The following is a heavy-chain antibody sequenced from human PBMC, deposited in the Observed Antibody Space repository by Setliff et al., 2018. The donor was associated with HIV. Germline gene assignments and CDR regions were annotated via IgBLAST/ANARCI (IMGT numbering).Heavy chain of an antibody. CDR2: IYSSGST. Sequence: SETLSLTCTVSGGSISGHYWSWIRQPPGRGLEWIGYIYSSGSTNFNPPLQSRVTISVDTSKNQFSLKVRYVTAADTAIYYCAREIWGQVAHVPYGMDVWGQGTTVTVSS. V-gene: IGHV4-59*11. J-gene: IGHJ6*02. CDR1: GGSISGHY. D-gene: IGHD5-12*01. CDR3: AREIWGQVAHVPYGMDV.